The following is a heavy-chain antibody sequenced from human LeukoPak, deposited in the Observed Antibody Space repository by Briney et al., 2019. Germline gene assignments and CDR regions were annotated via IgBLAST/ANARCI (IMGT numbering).Heavy chain of an antibody. D-gene: IGHD3-16*01. Sequence: GESLKISCQVSGYRFTSYWIGWVRQMPGKGLEWMGIIYPHDSDSRYSPSFQGQVTISADKSISTAYLQWSSLKASDTAMYYCARLGSRGSTVTFRADAFDIWGQGTMVTVSS. J-gene: IGHJ3*02. CDR3: ARLGSRGSTVTFRADAFDI. CDR2: IYPHDSDS. V-gene: IGHV5-51*01. CDR1: GYRFTSYW.